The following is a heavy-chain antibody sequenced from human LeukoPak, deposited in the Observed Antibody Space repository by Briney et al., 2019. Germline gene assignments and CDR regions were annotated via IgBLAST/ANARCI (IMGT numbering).Heavy chain of an antibody. V-gene: IGHV1-46*01. CDR3: ARAFYGSGSYYNLRFDP. J-gene: IGHJ5*02. D-gene: IGHD3-10*01. CDR1: GYTLPSYY. CDR2: INPSDGST. Sequence: ASVKVSCKASGYTLPSYYMHWVRQAPGQGLEWMGIINPSDGSTSYAQKFQGRVTMTRDTSTSTVYMELSSLRPEDTAVYYCARAFYGSGSYYNLRFDPWGQGTLVTVSS.